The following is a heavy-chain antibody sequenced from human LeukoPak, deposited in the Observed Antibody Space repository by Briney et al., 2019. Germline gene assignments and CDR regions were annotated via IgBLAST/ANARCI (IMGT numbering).Heavy chain of an antibody. Sequence: PSETLSLTCAVSAGSIGRFYWSWIRQPPGKGLEWIGYIYYSGSTHYNPSLKTRVTISVDTSKNQFSLKLNSVTAADTAVYYCARDLGPSRGFDYWGQGTLVTVSS. CDR1: AGSIGRFY. J-gene: IGHJ4*02. CDR2: IYYSGST. CDR3: ARDLGPSRGFDY. V-gene: IGHV4-59*01. D-gene: IGHD3-10*01.